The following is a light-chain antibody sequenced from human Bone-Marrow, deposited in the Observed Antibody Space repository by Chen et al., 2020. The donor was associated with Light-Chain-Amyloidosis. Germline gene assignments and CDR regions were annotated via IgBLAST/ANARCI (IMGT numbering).Light chain of an antibody. J-gene: IGKJ3*01. V-gene: IGKV4-1*01. Sequence: DLVMTQSPDSLAVSLGERATINCKSSQSVLYSSNNKNYLAWYQQKPGHPPKLLISWASTRESGVPDRFTGSGSGTDFTLTISSQQAEDVAVYYCQQYYSAPFTFGPGTKVNIK. CDR1: QSVLYSSNNKNY. CDR3: QQYYSAPFT. CDR2: WAS.